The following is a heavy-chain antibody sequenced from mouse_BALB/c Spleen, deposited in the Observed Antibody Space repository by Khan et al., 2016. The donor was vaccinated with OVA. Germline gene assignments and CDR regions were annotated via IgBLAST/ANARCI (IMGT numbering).Heavy chain of an antibody. Sequence: EVELVESGGGVVKPGGSLKLSCSASGFTFSSFAMSWVRQTPEKRLEWVATISTGGHYTFYPDSVQGRFTISRDNARNTLYLQMSSLRSEDTAMYYWARSLVDYYAMDCWGQGTSVTVSS. J-gene: IGHJ4*01. D-gene: IGHD2-2*01. CDR3: ARSLVDYYAMDC. CDR2: ISTGGHYT. CDR1: GFTFSSFA. V-gene: IGHV5-9-3*01.